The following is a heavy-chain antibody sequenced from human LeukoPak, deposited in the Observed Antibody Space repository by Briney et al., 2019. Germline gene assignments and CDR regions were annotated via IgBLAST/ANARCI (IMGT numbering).Heavy chain of an antibody. V-gene: IGHV3-53*04. J-gene: IGHJ4*02. CDR1: GFTVSGNY. D-gene: IGHD3-22*01. Sequence: GGSLRLSCAASGFTVSGNYMNWVRQAPGKGLEWVSVIYSGGSTYYADSVKGRFTISRHSSKNTVYLQMNSLRPEDTAVYYCARSRHSSGPLGYWGQGTLVTVSS. CDR2: IYSGGST. CDR3: ARSRHSSGPLGY.